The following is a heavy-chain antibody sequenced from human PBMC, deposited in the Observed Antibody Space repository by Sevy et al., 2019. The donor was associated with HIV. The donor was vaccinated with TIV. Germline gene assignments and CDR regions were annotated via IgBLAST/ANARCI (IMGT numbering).Heavy chain of an antibody. D-gene: IGHD3-10*01. CDR2: IKQDGSEK. CDR1: GFTFSSYW. CDR3: ARKNGRITMVRGVIIKPKYFDY. Sequence: GGSLRLSCAASGFTFSSYWMSWVRQAPGKGLEWVANIKQDGSEKYYVDSVKGRFTISRDNAKNSLYLQMNSLRAEDTVVYYCARKNGRITMVRGVIIKPKYFDYWGQGTLVTVSS. J-gene: IGHJ4*02. V-gene: IGHV3-7*01.